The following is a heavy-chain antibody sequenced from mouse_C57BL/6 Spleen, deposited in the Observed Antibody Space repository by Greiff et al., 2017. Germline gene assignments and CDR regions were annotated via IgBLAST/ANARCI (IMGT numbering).Heavy chain of an antibody. CDR1: GYTFTDHT. CDR3: AYYYGSSYDAWFAY. J-gene: IGHJ3*01. D-gene: IGHD1-1*01. V-gene: IGHV1-78*01. CDR2: IYPRDGST. Sequence: VQLQQSDAELVKPGASVKISCKVSGYTFTDHTIHWMKQRPEQGLEWIGYIYPRDGSTTYNEKFKGKATLTADKSSSTAYMQLNSLTSEDSAVYFCAYYYGSSYDAWFAYWGQGTLVTVSA.